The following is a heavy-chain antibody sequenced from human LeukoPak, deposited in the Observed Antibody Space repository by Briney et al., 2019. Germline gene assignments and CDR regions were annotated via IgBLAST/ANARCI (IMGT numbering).Heavy chain of an antibody. Sequence: GESLKISCKGSGYSFTTYWIGWVRQMPGKGLEWMGNIYPGDSDTRYSPSLQGQVTISADKSSRTAFLQWTSLKASDTAMYYCVRRHGVYESFDYWGQGTLVTVSS. D-gene: IGHD5/OR15-5a*01. V-gene: IGHV5-51*01. CDR3: VRRHGVYESFDY. CDR2: IYPGDSDT. J-gene: IGHJ4*02. CDR1: GYSFTTYW.